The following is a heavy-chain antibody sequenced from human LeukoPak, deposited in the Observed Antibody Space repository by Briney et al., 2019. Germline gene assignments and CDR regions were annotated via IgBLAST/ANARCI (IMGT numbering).Heavy chain of an antibody. J-gene: IGHJ4*02. CDR1: GFTFRSYA. CDR2: ISGSGGST. D-gene: IGHD3-22*01. CDR3: AKVVSGYVNSGVDY. Sequence: GGSLRLSCAASGFTFRSYAMSWVRQAPGKGLEWVSAISGSGGSTYYADSVKGRFTISRDNSKNTLYLQMNSLRAEDTAVYYCAKVVSGYVNSGVDYWCQGTLVTVSS. V-gene: IGHV3-23*01.